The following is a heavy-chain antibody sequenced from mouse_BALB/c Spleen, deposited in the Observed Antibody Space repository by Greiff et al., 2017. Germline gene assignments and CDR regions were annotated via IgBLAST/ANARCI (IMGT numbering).Heavy chain of an antibody. J-gene: IGHJ4*01. D-gene: IGHD2-4*01. Sequence: EVHLVESGGGLVQPGGSLKLSCAASGFTFSSYGMSWVRQTPDKRLELVATINSNGGSTYYPDSVKGRFTISRDNARNILYLQMSSLRSEDTAMYYCAREGIYYDYDSYAMDYWGQGTSVTVSS. CDR2: INSNGGST. CDR3: AREGIYYDYDSYAMDY. CDR1: GFTFSSYG. V-gene: IGHV5-6-3*01.